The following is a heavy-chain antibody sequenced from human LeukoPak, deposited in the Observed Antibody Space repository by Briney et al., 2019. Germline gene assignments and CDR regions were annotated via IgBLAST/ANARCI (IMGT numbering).Heavy chain of an antibody. CDR1: SGSINSGSSF. J-gene: IGHJ4*02. CDR3: SKDSHD. D-gene: IGHD2-21*01. Sequence: SETLSLTCTVSSGSINSGSSFWSWVRQPPGKGLEWIGYIYPSGTTYYEPSLKSRVTISVDTSNNQFSLSLDSVTAADTAVHFCSKDSHDWGQGTLVIVSS. V-gene: IGHV4-30-4*08. CDR2: IYPSGTT.